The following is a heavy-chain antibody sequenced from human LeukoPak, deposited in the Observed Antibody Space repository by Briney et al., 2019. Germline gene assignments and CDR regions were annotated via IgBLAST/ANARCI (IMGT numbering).Heavy chain of an antibody. V-gene: IGHV3-66*04. J-gene: IGHJ4*02. Sequence: GGSLRLSCAASGFTVSSNYMSWVRQAPGKGLEWVSVIYSGGSTYYADSVKGRFTISRDNSKNTLYLQMNSLRAEDTAVYYCARHPQTYDILTGYYKGGFDYWGQGTLVTVSS. CDR1: GFTVSSNY. CDR2: IYSGGST. D-gene: IGHD3-9*01. CDR3: ARHPQTYDILTGYYKGGFDY.